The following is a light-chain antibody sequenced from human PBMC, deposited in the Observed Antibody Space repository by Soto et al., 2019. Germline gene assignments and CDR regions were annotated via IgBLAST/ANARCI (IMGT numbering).Light chain of an antibody. J-gene: IGLJ3*02. CDR1: SSDIGSHNF. V-gene: IGLV2-14*01. CDR3: SSYTSTYIWV. CDR2: GVS. Sequence: QSALTQPASVSGSPGQSITISCTGTSSDIGSHNFVSWHQRHPGKAPKFIIYGVSNRPSGVSNRFSGSKSGNTASLTISGLQADDEADYYCSSYTSTYIWVFGGGTKLTVL.